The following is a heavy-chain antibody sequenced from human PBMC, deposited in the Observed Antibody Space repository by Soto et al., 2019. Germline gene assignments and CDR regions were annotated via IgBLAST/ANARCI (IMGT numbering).Heavy chain of an antibody. CDR3: VKVMVATIQRLIYDY. CDR2: ISSDGGST. V-gene: IGHV3-64D*08. Sequence: GGSLRLSCSASGFTFRSYGMHWVRQAPGNGLEFFSSISSDGGSTNYADFVKGRFTISRDNSKNTLYLQMSSLRTEDTAIYYCVKVMVATIQRLIYDYWGQGTLVTVSS. CDR1: GFTFRSYG. D-gene: IGHD5-12*01. J-gene: IGHJ4*02.